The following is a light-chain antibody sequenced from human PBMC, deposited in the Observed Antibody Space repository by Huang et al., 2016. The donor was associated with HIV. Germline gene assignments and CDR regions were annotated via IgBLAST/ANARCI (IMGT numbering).Light chain of an antibody. CDR3: QQYNNWPRT. Sequence: EIVMTQSPATLSVSPGERATLSCRASQSVTGNLAWYQQKPGHAPRLLVYGASTRATGNAARFNASGSGTEFTLTINSLQSEDFAVYYCQQYNNWPRTFGPGTKVDVK. V-gene: IGKV3-15*01. J-gene: IGKJ3*01. CDR2: GAS. CDR1: QSVTGN.